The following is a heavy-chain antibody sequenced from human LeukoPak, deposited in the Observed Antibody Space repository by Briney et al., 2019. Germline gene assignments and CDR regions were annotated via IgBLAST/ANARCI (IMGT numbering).Heavy chain of an antibody. CDR2: ISYDGSNK. CDR3: ARDLKRLDY. V-gene: IGHV3-30-3*01. D-gene: IGHD1-1*01. J-gene: IGHJ4*02. CDR1: GFTYSSYA. Sequence: PGRSLRLSCAASGFTYSSYAMHWVRQDPGKGLEWVAVISYDGSNKYYADSVKGRFTISRDNSKNTLYLQMNSLRAEDTAVYYCARDLKRLDYWGQGTLVTVSS.